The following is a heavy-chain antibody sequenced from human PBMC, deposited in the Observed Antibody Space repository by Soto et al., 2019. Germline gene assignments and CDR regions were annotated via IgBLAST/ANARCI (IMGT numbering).Heavy chain of an antibody. CDR2: IYYSGST. J-gene: IGHJ6*02. CDR1: GGSISSGDYY. Sequence: QVQLQESGPGLVKPSQTLSLTCTVSGGSISSGDYYWSWIRQPPGKGLEWIGYIYYSGSTYYNPSLKSRVTISVDTSKNQFSLKLSSVTAADTAVYYCARDRGVVTPDYYGMDVWGQGTTVTVSS. V-gene: IGHV4-30-4*01. CDR3: ARDRGVVTPDYYGMDV. D-gene: IGHD2-21*02.